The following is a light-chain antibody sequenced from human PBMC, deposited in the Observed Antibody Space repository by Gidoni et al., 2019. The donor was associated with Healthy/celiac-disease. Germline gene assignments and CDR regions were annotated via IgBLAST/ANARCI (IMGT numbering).Light chain of an antibody. CDR2: GAS. CDR3: QQYGSLLT. J-gene: IGKJ4*01. V-gene: IGKV3-20*01. Sequence: EIGVTQSPGTLSVSPGERATLFCRASQSVSSSYLAWYQQKPGPAPMLLIYGASSRATGIPDRFSGSGSVTDFTLTISRLEPEDFAVYYCQQYGSLLTFGGGTKVEIK. CDR1: QSVSSSY.